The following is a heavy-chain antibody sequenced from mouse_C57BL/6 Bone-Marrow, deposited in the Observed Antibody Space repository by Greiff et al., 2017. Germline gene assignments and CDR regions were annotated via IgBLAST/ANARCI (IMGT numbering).Heavy chain of an antibody. D-gene: IGHD2-5*01. J-gene: IGHJ2*01. CDR2: LYPGDGDT. Sequence: VKLMESGAELVKPGASVKISCKASGYAFSSYWMNWVKQRPGKGLEWIGQLYPGDGDTNYNGKFKGKATLTADKSSSTAYMQLSSLTSEDSAVYFCARGEDYSKDYWGQGTTLTVAS. CDR3: ARGEDYSKDY. V-gene: IGHV1-80*01. CDR1: GYAFSSYW.